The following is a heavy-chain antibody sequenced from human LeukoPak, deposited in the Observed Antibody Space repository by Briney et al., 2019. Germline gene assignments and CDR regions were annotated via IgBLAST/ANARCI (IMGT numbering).Heavy chain of an antibody. CDR2: ISSSSSYI. Sequence: GGSLRLSCAASGFTFSSYSMNWVRQAPGKGLEWVSSISSSSSYIYYADSVKGRFTISRDNAKNSLYPQMNSLRAEDTAVYYCARGVVVVAATYGWFDPWGQGTLVTVSS. V-gene: IGHV3-21*01. D-gene: IGHD2-15*01. CDR3: ARGVVVVAATYGWFDP. J-gene: IGHJ5*02. CDR1: GFTFSSYS.